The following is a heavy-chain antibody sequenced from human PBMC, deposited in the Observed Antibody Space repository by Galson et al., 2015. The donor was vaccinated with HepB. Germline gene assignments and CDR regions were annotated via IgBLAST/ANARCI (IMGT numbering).Heavy chain of an antibody. J-gene: IGHJ4*02. CDR1: GFTFSNYG. V-gene: IGHV3-30*03. CDR3: ARDPDADDTDYLGFLAY. Sequence: SLRLSCAGSGFTFSNYGMHWVRQAPGKGLEWLAVISYHGRNTYYADSVKGRFTISRDNSKNTLYLQMSSLRVADTAIYYCARDPDADDTDYLGFLAYWGQGALVTVSS. D-gene: IGHD4-11*01. CDR2: ISYHGRNT.